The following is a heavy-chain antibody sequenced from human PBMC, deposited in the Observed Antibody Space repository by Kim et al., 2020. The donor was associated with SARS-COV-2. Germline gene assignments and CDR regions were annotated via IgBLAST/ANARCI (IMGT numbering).Heavy chain of an antibody. D-gene: IGHD6-13*01. J-gene: IGHJ4*02. Sequence: SQTLSLTCAISGDSVSSNSAAWNWIRQSPSRGLEWLGRTYYRSKWYNDYAVSVKSRITINPDTSKNQFSLQLNSVTPEDTAVYYCARDPVGWWDSSSWRYFDYWGQGTLVTVSS. V-gene: IGHV6-1*01. CDR3: ARDPVGWWDSSSWRYFDY. CDR1: GDSVSSNSAA. CDR2: TYYRSKWYN.